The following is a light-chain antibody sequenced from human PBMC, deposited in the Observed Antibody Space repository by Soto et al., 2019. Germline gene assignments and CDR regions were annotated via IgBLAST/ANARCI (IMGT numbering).Light chain of an antibody. CDR3: SSYTSSSTWV. V-gene: IGLV2-14*01. CDR1: SSDVGGYNY. CDR2: EVT. Sequence: QSVLTQPASVSGSPGQSITISCTGTSSDVGGYNYVSWYQQHPGEAPKLMIYEVTNRPSGVPDRFSGSRSGNTASLTISGLQAEDESDYYCSSYTSSSTWVFGGGTKLTVL. J-gene: IGLJ3*02.